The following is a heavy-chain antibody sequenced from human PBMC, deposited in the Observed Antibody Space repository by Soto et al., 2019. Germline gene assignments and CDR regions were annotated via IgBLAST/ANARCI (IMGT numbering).Heavy chain of an antibody. CDR1: GGSISSYY. V-gene: IGHV4-59*01. CDR3: ARDYGDYVFDY. Sequence: SETLSLTCTVSGGSISSYYWSWIRQPPGKGLEWIGYIYYSGSTNYNPSLKSRVTISVDTSKNQFSLKLSSVTAADTAVYYCARDYGDYVFDYWGQGTLVTVS. D-gene: IGHD4-17*01. J-gene: IGHJ4*02. CDR2: IYYSGST.